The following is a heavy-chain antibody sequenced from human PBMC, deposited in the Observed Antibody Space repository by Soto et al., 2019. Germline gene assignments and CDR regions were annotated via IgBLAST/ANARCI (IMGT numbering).Heavy chain of an antibody. CDR3: ARDGVITFGGVIVLDY. J-gene: IGHJ4*02. V-gene: IGHV3-7*01. Sequence: EVQLVESGGGLVQPGGSLRLSCAASGFTFSDYWMSWVRQAPGKGLEWVANIKQDGSDKYYADSVNGRFTISRDNAKNSLHLQMNSLRDEDSAVYYCARDGVITFGGVIVLDYWGQRTLVTVSS. D-gene: IGHD3-16*02. CDR2: IKQDGSDK. CDR1: GFTFSDYW.